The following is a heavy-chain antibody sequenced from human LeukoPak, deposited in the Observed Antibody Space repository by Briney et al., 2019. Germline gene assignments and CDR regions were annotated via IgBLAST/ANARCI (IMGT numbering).Heavy chain of an antibody. V-gene: IGHV5-51*01. CDR2: ISGGDSQT. CDR3: ARHPWYGSGGHYFDN. D-gene: IGHD6-19*01. J-gene: IGHJ4*02. Sequence: GESLKISCQGSGYTFTNYWIAWVRPMPGKGLEWMGIISGGDSQTIYSPSFQGQITISADRSRSTAYLQWDSLKASDTAMYFCARHPWYGSGGHYFDNWGQGALVTVSS. CDR1: GYTFTNYW.